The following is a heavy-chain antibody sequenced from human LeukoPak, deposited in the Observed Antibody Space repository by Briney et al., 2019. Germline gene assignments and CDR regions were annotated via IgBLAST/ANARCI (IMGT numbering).Heavy chain of an antibody. CDR3: AKGPKYDFWSGTRDYYFDY. V-gene: IGHV3-23*01. D-gene: IGHD3-3*01. J-gene: IGHJ4*02. CDR2: ISGSGGST. Sequence: GGSLRLSCAASGFTFSSYAMSWVRQAPGKGLEWVSAISGSGGSTYYADSVKGQLTISRGNSRNTLYLQINSLRAEDTAVYYCAKGPKYDFWSGTRDYYFDYWGQGTLVTVSS. CDR1: GFTFSSYA.